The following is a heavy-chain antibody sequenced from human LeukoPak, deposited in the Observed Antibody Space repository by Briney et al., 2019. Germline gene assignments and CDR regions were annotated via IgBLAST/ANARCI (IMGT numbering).Heavy chain of an antibody. CDR1: GFCVRSHY. V-gene: IGHV3-53*01. D-gene: IGHD2-21*02. CDR2: IYSDRRT. J-gene: IGHJ3*02. CDR3: ARCGSDYDGGAFDI. Sequence: GGTLRLSCAASGFCVRSHYMSWVRQPPGKGLEWVAVIYSDRRTHYGDSVKGRFTISRDNSNNTLHLQMNGLRGEDTAVYYCARCGSDYDGGAFDIWGQGTVVTVSS.